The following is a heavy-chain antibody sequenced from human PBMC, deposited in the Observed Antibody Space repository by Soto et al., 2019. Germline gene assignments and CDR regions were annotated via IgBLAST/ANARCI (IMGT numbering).Heavy chain of an antibody. CDR3: ARDEGWPDTDAFDI. CDR1: GLNFSDYY. CDR2: ISSSGSTI. Sequence: GVTLRPSCAGSGLNFSDYYVGWIRQAPGKGLEWVSYISSSGSTIYYADSVKGRFTISRDNAKNSLYLQMNSLRAEDTAVYYCARDEGWPDTDAFDIWGQGTMVTVSS. J-gene: IGHJ3*02. V-gene: IGHV3-11*01. D-gene: IGHD6-19*01.